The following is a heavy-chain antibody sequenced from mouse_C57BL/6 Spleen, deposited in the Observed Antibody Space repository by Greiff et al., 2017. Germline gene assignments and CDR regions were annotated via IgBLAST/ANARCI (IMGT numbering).Heavy chain of an antibody. CDR2: IHPNSGST. CDR3: ARMDDYGSSWFAY. CDR1: GYTFTSYW. D-gene: IGHD2-4*01. V-gene: IGHV1-64*01. Sequence: QVQLQQPGAELVKPGASVKLSCKASGYTFTSYWMHWVKQRPGQGLEWIGMIHPNSGSTNYNEKFKSKATLTVDKSSSTAYMQLSSLTSEDSAVYYCARMDDYGSSWFAYWGQGTLVTVSA. J-gene: IGHJ3*01.